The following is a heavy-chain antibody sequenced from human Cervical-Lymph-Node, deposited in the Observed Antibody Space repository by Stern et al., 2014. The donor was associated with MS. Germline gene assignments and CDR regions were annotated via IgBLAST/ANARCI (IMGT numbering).Heavy chain of an antibody. CDR3: AREAPVEPAATDAFDI. J-gene: IGHJ3*02. D-gene: IGHD2-2*01. Sequence: VQLGESGGGVVQPGRSLRLSCAASGFTFSTYGTHWVRQAPGKVMEWVAVIWSDGTNSLYADSVKGRFTISRDNSKNTLYLQMNTLRTEDTAVYYCAREAPVEPAATDAFDIWGRGTMVAVSS. CDR2: IWSDGTNS. V-gene: IGHV3-33*01. CDR1: GFTFSTYG.